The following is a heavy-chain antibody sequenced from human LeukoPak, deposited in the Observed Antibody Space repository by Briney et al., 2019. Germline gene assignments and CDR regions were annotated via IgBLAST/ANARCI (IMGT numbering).Heavy chain of an antibody. Sequence: SETLSLTCTVSGGSISNYYWSWLRQPPGKGLECIDYIYFSGTTNINPSLKSRVTISVDMSKNQFSLKLSSVTAADTAVYYCAREDPQTTVPEGLDVWGQGTTVTVSS. CDR1: GGSISNYY. D-gene: IGHD4-17*01. J-gene: IGHJ6*02. CDR3: AREDPQTTVPEGLDV. V-gene: IGHV4-59*01. CDR2: IYFSGTT.